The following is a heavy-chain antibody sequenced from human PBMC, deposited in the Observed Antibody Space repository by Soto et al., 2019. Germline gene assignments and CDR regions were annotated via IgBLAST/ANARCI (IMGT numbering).Heavy chain of an antibody. CDR1: GFTFSSYA. J-gene: IGHJ4*02. CDR2: ISGSGGST. D-gene: IGHD1-26*01. CDR3: ARRGSGSDYDY. V-gene: IGHV3-23*01. Sequence: EVQLLESGGGLVQPGGSLRLSCAASGFTFSSYAMRWVRQAPVKGLEWVSAISGSGGSTYYADSVKGRFTISRDNSKNTLYLQVNSLRAEDTVVYYCARRGSGSDYDYWGQGNRVTVSS.